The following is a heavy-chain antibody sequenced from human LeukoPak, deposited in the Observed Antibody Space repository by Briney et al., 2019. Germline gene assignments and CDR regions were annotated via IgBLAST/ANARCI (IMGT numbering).Heavy chain of an antibody. J-gene: IGHJ3*02. CDR1: GFSFSDYY. CDR2: ISRSSAYI. V-gene: IGHV3-11*06. Sequence: GGSLRLSCAASGFSFSDYYMSWIRQAPGKGLEWVSSISRSSAYIYYADSVKGRFTISRDNAKNSLYLQMNSLRAEDTAVYYCASFPPYMVRTDAFDIWGQGTMVTVSS. CDR3: ASFPPYMVRTDAFDI. D-gene: IGHD3-10*01.